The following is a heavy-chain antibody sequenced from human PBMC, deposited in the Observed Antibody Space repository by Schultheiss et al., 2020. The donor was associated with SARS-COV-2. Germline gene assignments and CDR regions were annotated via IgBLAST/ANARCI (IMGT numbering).Heavy chain of an antibody. CDR3: ARWFYYVSSGYYGLDY. V-gene: IGHV1-69*05. Sequence: SVKVSCKASGGTFSSYAISWVRQAPGQGLEWMGGIIPIFGTANYAQKFQGRVTMTTDTSTSTAYMELRSLRSDDTAVYYCARWFYYVSSGYYGLDYWGQGTLVTVSS. CDR1: GGTFSSYA. J-gene: IGHJ4*02. CDR2: IIPIFGTA. D-gene: IGHD3-22*01.